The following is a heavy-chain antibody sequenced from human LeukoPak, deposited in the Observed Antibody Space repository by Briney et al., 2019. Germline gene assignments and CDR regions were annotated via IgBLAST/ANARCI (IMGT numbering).Heavy chain of an antibody. CDR1: GYSFTRYW. CDR2: IYPGDSDT. V-gene: IGHV5-51*01. Sequence: GESLKISCKGSGYSFTRYWIGWVRQMPGKGLEWMGIIYPGDSDTRYSPSFQGQVTISADKSISTAYLQWSSLKTSDTAMYYCARSWGYCSSTSCYNYYYYYMDVWGKGTTVTVSS. CDR3: ARSWGYCSSTSCYNYYYYYMDV. J-gene: IGHJ6*03. D-gene: IGHD2-2*02.